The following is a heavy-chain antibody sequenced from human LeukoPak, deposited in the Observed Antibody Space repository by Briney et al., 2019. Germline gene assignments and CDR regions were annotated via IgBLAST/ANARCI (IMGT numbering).Heavy chain of an antibody. D-gene: IGHD6-13*01. J-gene: IGHJ4*02. Sequence: PGGSLRLSCAASGFTFSNYAMSWVRQAPGKGLEWVSTISSSGTSTYYADSVKGRFTNTRDNSKNTVYLPVNSLRAEDTAVYYCAKGLYSSNWYAPFDYWGQGTLVTVSS. CDR3: AKGLYSSNWYAPFDY. CDR2: ISSSGTST. V-gene: IGHV3-23*01. CDR1: GFTFSNYA.